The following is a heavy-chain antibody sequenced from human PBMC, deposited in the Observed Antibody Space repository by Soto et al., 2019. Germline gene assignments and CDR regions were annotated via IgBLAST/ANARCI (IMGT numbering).Heavy chain of an antibody. D-gene: IGHD6-19*01. CDR2: ISSNGDT. J-gene: IGHJ4*02. Sequence: SETLSLTCTVSDGSISGNFLTWIRQPAGKGLEWIGRISSNGDTDYNPSLKSRVTMSIDTSKNHFSLDLISVTASDTAIYYCAREVWVAGLLYYFDFWGQGTLVTVSS. CDR1: DGSISGNF. CDR3: AREVWVAGLLYYFDF. V-gene: IGHV4-4*07.